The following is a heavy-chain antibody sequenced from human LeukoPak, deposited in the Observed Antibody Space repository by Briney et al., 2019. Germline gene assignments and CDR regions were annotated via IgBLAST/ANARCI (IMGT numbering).Heavy chain of an antibody. CDR1: GFIFDDYA. V-gene: IGHV3-9*01. Sequence: GGSLRLSCAASGFIFDDYAMHWVRQAPGKGLEWVSTINWNSGTLAYADSVKGRFTISRDNAKNSLYLQMNILRTEDTALYYCARGLGGDQGYFDLWGRGTLATVSS. D-gene: IGHD3-10*01. J-gene: IGHJ2*01. CDR2: INWNSGTL. CDR3: ARGLGGDQGYFDL.